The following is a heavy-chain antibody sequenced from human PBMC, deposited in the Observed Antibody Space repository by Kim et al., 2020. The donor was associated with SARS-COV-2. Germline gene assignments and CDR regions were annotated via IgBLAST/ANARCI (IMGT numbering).Heavy chain of an antibody. V-gene: IGHV3-48*02. Sequence: GGSLRLSCAASGFTFTTYNMNWVRQAPGKGLEWISYISVTGAIYYADSLKGRLTISRDYAKTSLELQMISRRDEDTAVDYFSRDWNWGIDVWGEGTLCTV. CDR3: SRDWNWGIDV. J-gene: IGHJ4*02. CDR1: GFTFTTYN. D-gene: IGHD7-27*01. CDR2: ISVTGAI.